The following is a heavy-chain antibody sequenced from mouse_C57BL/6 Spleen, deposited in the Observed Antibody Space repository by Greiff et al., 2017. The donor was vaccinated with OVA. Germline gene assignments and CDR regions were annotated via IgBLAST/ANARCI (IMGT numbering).Heavy chain of an antibody. Sequence: EVQLQQSGTVLARPGASVKMSCKTSGYTFTSYWMHWVKQRPGQGLEWIGAIYPGNSDTSYNQKFKGKAKLTAVTSASTAYMELSSLTNEDCAVYYCTVSYYGSSYVGYFDYWGQGTTLTVSS. D-gene: IGHD1-1*01. V-gene: IGHV1-5*01. CDR3: TVSYYGSSYVGYFDY. J-gene: IGHJ2*01. CDR2: IYPGNSDT. CDR1: GYTFTSYW.